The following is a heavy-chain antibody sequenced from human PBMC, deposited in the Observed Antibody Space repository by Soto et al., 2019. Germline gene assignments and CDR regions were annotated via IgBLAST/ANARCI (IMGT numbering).Heavy chain of an antibody. CDR1: GFTFSSYG. V-gene: IGHV3-30*18. J-gene: IGHJ6*02. D-gene: IGHD6-19*01. CDR2: ISYDGSNK. Sequence: GSLRLSCAASGFTFSSYGMHWVRQAPGKGLEWVAVISYDGSNKYYADSVKGRFTISRDNSKNTLYLQMNSLRAEDTAVYYCAKGVAVAGNYGMDVWGQGTTVTVSS. CDR3: AKGVAVAGNYGMDV.